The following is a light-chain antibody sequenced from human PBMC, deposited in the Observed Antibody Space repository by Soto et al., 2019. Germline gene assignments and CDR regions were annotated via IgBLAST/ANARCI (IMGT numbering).Light chain of an antibody. CDR3: QQYNNWPLT. CDR2: GAS. CDR1: QSVSSSY. Sequence: EIVLTQSPGTLSLSPGERATLSCRASQSVSSSYLAWYQQKPGQAPRLLIYGASTRATGIPARFSGSGSGTECTITISSLQSEDFEVYYCQQYNNWPLTFGQGTRLEIK. V-gene: IGKV3-15*01. J-gene: IGKJ5*01.